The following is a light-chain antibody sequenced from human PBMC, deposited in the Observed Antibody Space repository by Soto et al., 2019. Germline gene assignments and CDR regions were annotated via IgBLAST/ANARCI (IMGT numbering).Light chain of an antibody. V-gene: IGKV1-9*01. CDR1: QGISRY. J-gene: IGKJ5*01. CDR3: QQLNSYPT. CDR2: AAS. Sequence: DIQLTQSPAFLSASVGDRVNITCRASQGISRYLAWYQQKPGKAPKLLIYAASTLQSGVPSRFSGSGSGTEFTLTISSLQPEDCATYYCQQLNSYPTFGQGTRLEIK.